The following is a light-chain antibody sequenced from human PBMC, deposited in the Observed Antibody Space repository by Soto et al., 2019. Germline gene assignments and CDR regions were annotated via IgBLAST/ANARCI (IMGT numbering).Light chain of an antibody. CDR3: LQYGSSPPWT. J-gene: IGKJ1*01. CDR2: GAS. CDR1: QSVSSRY. Sequence: EIVLTQSPGTLSLSPGERATLSCRASQSVSSRYLAWYQQKPGQAPRLLIYGASSRATGIPDRFSGSGSGTDFILTISRLEPEDFAVYYCLQYGSSPPWTFGQGTKVEIK. V-gene: IGKV3-20*01.